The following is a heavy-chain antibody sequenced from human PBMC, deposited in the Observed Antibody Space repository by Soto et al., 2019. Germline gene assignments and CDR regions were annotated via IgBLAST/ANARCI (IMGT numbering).Heavy chain of an antibody. CDR1: GFTFSSYA. D-gene: IGHD1-26*01. J-gene: IGHJ6*02. CDR3: ARDRQGGGATNYYYYGMDV. Sequence: QVQLVESGGGVVQPGRSLRLSSAASGFTFSSYAMHWVRQAPGKGLEWVAAISYDGSNKYYADSVKGRFTISRDNSKNTLYLQMNSLRAEDTAVYYCARDRQGGGATNYYYYGMDVWGQGTTVTVSS. CDR2: ISYDGSNK. V-gene: IGHV3-30-3*01.